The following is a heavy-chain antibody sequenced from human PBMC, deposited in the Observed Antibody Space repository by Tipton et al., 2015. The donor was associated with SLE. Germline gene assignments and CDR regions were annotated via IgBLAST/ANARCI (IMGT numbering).Heavy chain of an antibody. CDR3: ARILGRAFDI. D-gene: IGHD1-26*01. V-gene: IGHV4-34*01. CDR2: INHSGGT. CDR1: GGSFSGYY. Sequence: TLSLTCAVYGGSFSGYYWNWIRQPPGKGLEWIGEINHSGGTYYNPSLKSRVTISVDTSKNQFSLNLSSVTAADTAVYYCARILGRAFDIWGQGTVVTVSS. J-gene: IGHJ3*02.